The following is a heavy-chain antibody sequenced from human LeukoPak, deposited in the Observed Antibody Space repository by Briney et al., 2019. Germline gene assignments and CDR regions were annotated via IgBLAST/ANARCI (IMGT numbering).Heavy chain of an antibody. D-gene: IGHD3-22*01. V-gene: IGHV4-61*02. CDR1: GGSISSGSYY. Sequence: SQTLSLTCTVSGGSISSGSYYWSWIRQPAGKGLEWIGRIYTSGSTTYNPSLKSRVTISGDTSENQFSLRLSSVTAADTAVYYCARASYSYDISGWVPFDYWGQGTLVTVSS. J-gene: IGHJ4*02. CDR3: ARASYSYDISGWVPFDY. CDR2: IYTSGST.